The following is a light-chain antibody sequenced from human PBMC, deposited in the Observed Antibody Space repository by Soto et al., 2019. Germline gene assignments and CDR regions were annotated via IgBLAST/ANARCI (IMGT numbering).Light chain of an antibody. CDR1: QSISSH. V-gene: IGKV3-11*01. CDR3: QQRVNWPLT. Sequence: EIVLTQSPATLSLSPGERATLSCRASQSISSHLAWYQQKPGQAPRLLMFDTSNRATGIPARFSGSRSGTDFTLTISSREPEDLAVYYCQQRVNWPLTFGGGTKVEVK. CDR2: DTS. J-gene: IGKJ4*01.